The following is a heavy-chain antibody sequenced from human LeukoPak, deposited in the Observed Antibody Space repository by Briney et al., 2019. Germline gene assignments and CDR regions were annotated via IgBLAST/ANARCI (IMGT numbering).Heavy chain of an antibody. Sequence: SETLSLTCTVSGGSISTYYWSLIRQPPGKGLEWIGYIYYSGSTNYNPSLKSRVTISVDTSRNQFSLKLNSVTAADTAVYYCARGVYYYYYMDVWGKGKTATVSS. CDR2: IYYSGST. J-gene: IGHJ6*03. CDR3: ARGVYYYYYMDV. V-gene: IGHV4-59*01. CDR1: GGSISTYY.